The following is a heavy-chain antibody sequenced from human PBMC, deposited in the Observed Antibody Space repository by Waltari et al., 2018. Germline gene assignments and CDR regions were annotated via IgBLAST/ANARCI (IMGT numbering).Heavy chain of an antibody. CDR1: GGSISRQSDY. D-gene: IGHD2-15*01. CDR3: ARLPSGGASHWFDP. J-gene: IGHJ5*02. V-gene: IGHV4-39*01. CDR2: IYYSGST. Sequence: QLQLQESGPGLVKPSETLSLTCSASGGSISRQSDYWGWIRQPPGKGLEYIGNIYYSGSTYYNPSLKSRVTISIDTSKNQFSLKLSSVTAADTAVYYCARLPSGGASHWFDPWGQGTLVTVSS.